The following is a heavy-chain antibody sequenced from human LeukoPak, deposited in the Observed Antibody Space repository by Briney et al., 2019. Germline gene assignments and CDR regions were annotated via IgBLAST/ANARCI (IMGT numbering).Heavy chain of an antibody. V-gene: IGHV4-61*02. D-gene: IGHD3-10*01. J-gene: IGHJ4*02. Sequence: PSQTLSLTCTVSGGSISSGSYYWSWLRQPAGKGLEWIGRIYTTGSANYNPSLESRLTISVDTSKNQFSLKLSSVTAADTAVYYCAPSGDRVDYWGQGTLVTVSS. CDR1: GGSISSGSYY. CDR2: IYTTGSA. CDR3: APSGDRVDY.